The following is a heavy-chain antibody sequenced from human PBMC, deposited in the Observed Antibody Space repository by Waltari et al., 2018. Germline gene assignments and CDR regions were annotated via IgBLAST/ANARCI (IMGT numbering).Heavy chain of an antibody. CDR2: IGTDGKNA. Sequence: EMQLVESGGGSVQPGDSLRLSCAASGFPFSMSWMHWVRQAPGKGLIWVSRIGTDGKNAEYADSVKGRFTISRDNAKNVVYLQMNSLRAEDTGRYYCAREPVGVVRTDFWGQGTQVTVSS. J-gene: IGHJ4*02. CDR1: GFPFSMSW. D-gene: IGHD3-16*01. V-gene: IGHV3-74*03. CDR3: AREPVGVVRTDF.